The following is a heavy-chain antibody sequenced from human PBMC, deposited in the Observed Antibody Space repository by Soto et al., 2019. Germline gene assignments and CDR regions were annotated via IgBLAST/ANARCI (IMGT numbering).Heavy chain of an antibody. CDR3: ARDAYYDFWSGLSHYYYYYMDV. V-gene: IGHV3-74*01. CDR2: INSDGSST. D-gene: IGHD3-3*01. CDR1: GFTLSSYW. Sequence: EVQLVESGGGLVQPGGSLRLSCAASGFTLSSYWMHWVRQAPGKGLVWVSRINSDGSSTSYADSVKGRFTISRDNAKNTVYLQMNSLRAEDTAVYYCARDAYYDFWSGLSHYYYYYMDVWGKGTTVTVSS. J-gene: IGHJ6*03.